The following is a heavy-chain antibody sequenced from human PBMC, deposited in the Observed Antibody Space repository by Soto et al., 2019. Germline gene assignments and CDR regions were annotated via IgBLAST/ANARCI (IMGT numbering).Heavy chain of an antibody. CDR2: LYDVDGS. CDR3: ATWHEREHAYDV. D-gene: IGHD1-1*01. J-gene: IGHJ3*01. V-gene: IGHV3-53*01. Sequence: PGGFLRLACAASGLTVRGKKYVAWVRQAPGKGLEWVSALYDVDGSFYSDSVKGRFTTSSDSSKTTVYLQMNDLRPADTAVYYCATWHEREHAYDVWGQGTTVTVSS. CDR1: GLTVRGKKY.